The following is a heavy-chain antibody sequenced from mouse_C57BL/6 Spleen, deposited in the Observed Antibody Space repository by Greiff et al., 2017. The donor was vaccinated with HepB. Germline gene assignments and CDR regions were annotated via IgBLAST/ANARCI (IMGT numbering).Heavy chain of an antibody. J-gene: IGHJ1*03. CDR3: ARKGGYDYDGDWYFDV. Sequence: VQLQQSGAELMKPGASVKLSCKATGYTFTGYWIEWVKQRPGHGLEWIGEILPGSGSTNYNEKFKGKATFTADTSSNTAYMQLSSLTTEDSAIYYCARKGGYDYDGDWYFDVWGTGTTVTVSS. CDR1: GYTFTGYW. CDR2: ILPGSGST. D-gene: IGHD2-4*01. V-gene: IGHV1-9*01.